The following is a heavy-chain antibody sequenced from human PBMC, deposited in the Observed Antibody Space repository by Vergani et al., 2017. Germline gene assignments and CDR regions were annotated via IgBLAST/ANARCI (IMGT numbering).Heavy chain of an antibody. V-gene: IGHV4-61*02. CDR1: GGSVRTSIGYY. D-gene: IGHD6-13*01. CDR2: IFSSGTT. CDR3: ARDQQQLATYYYYYYMDV. J-gene: IGHJ6*03. Sequence: QVQLQESGPGLVKPSQTLSLSCTVSGGSVRTSIGYYWTWIRQPAGKTLEWIGEIFSSGTTNYNPSFKNRVTMSVDTSKNQFSLKLNSVTAADTAVYYCARDQQQLATYYYYYYMDVWGKGTTVTVSS.